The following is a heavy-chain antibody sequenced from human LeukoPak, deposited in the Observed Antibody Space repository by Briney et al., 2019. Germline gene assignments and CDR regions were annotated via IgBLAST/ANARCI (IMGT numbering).Heavy chain of an antibody. V-gene: IGHV4-39*01. CDR3: ARHERGGSYDLFDY. Sequence: SETLSLTCTVSGGSISSSSYYWGWIRQPPGKGLKWIGSIYYSGSTYYNPSLKSRVTISVDTSKNQFSLKLSSVTAADTAVYYCARHERGGSYDLFDYWGQGTLVTVSS. J-gene: IGHJ4*02. D-gene: IGHD5-18*01. CDR2: IYYSGST. CDR1: GGSISSSSYY.